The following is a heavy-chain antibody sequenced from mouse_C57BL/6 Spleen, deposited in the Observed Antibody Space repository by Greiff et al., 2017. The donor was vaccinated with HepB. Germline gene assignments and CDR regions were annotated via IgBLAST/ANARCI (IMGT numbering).Heavy chain of an antibody. CDR3: AREGNYYFDY. V-gene: IGHV5-6*01. Sequence: EVTLQESGGDLVKPGGSLKLSCAASGFTFSSYGMSWVRQTPDKRLEWVATISSGGSYTYYQDSVKGRFTISRDNAKTTQYLQMSSLKSEDKAMYYCAREGNYYFDYWGQGTTLTVSS. CDR1: GFTFSSYG. J-gene: IGHJ2*01. CDR2: ISSGGSYT.